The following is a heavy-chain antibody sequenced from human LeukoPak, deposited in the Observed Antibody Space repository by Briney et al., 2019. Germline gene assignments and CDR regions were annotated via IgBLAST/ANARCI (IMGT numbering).Heavy chain of an antibody. CDR3: ARGKMATMHYYYYMDV. CDR1: GGTFSSYA. Sequence: SVKVSCKASGGTFSSYAISWVRQAPGQGLEWMGGIIPIFGTANYAQKFQGRVTITADESTSTAYMELSNLRSEDTAVYYCARGKMATMHYYYYMDVWGKGTTVTVSS. V-gene: IGHV1-69*13. D-gene: IGHD5-24*01. CDR2: IIPIFGTA. J-gene: IGHJ6*03.